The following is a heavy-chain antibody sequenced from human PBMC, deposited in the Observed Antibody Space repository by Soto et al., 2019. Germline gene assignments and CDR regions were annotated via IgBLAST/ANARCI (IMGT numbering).Heavy chain of an antibody. Sequence: QVQLVESGGGVVQPGKSLRLSCAASGFALSNAVMHWVRQTPGNGLEWVALISHDGKNKNHGHSVKGRFTISKDDSENCVCLDVDRLRIEVSAIYYCASDTHRSGRSGCFSIWVRGTLVTVSS. J-gene: IGHJ3*02. D-gene: IGHD2-15*01. CDR2: ISHDGKNK. CDR1: GFALSNAV. V-gene: IGHV3-30*03. CDR3: ASDTHRSGRSGCFSI.